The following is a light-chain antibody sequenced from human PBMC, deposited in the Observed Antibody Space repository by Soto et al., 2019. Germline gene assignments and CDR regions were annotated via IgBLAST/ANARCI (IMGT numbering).Light chain of an antibody. CDR1: QSISSY. Sequence: DIQMTQSPSSLSASVGDRVTITCRARQSISSYLNWYQQKPGKAPKLLIYAASSLESGVPSRFSGSGSGTAFTLTISSLQPEDFATYYCQQGYNTPFTFGQGTKLQSK. CDR2: AAS. J-gene: IGKJ2*01. V-gene: IGKV1-39*01. CDR3: QQGYNTPFT.